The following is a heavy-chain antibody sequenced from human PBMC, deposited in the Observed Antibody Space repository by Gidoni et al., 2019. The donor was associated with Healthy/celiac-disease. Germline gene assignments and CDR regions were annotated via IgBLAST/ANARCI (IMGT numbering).Heavy chain of an antibody. CDR2: ISSSGSTI. Sequence: QVQLVESGGGLVKRGGSLRLSCAASGFTLSDYYMSWTRQAPGKGLEWVSYISSSGSTIYYADSVKGRFTISRDNAKNSLYLKMNSLRAEDTAVYYCARAVTATRGGYFDLWGRGTLVTVSS. V-gene: IGHV3-11*01. CDR3: ARAVTATRGGYFDL. D-gene: IGHD2-21*02. CDR1: GFTLSDYY. J-gene: IGHJ2*01.